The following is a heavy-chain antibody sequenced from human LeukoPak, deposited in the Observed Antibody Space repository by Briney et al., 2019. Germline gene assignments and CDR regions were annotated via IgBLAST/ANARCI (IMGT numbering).Heavy chain of an antibody. CDR3: ARAAYCGGGCYSGYFDY. CDR2: IYYSGST. J-gene: IGHJ4*02. D-gene: IGHD2-21*02. V-gene: IGHV4-59*01. Sequence: SQTLSLTCTVSGGSISSYYWSWIRQPPGKGLEWIGYIYYSGSTNYNPSLKSRVTISVDTSKNQFSLKLSSVTAADTAVYYCARAAYCGGGCYSGYFDYWGQGTLVTVSS. CDR1: GGSISSYY.